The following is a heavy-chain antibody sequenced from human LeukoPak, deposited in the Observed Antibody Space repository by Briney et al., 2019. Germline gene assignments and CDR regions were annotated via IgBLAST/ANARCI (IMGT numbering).Heavy chain of an antibody. CDR2: INHSGST. CDR3: AVQLRGSYYYYGMDV. Sequence: SETLSLTCAVYGGSFSGYYWSWICQPPGKGLEWIGEINHSGSTNYNPSLKSRVTISVDTSKNQFSLKLSSVTAADTAVYYCAVQLRGSYYYYGMDVWGQGTTVTVSS. D-gene: IGHD5-18*01. J-gene: IGHJ6*02. V-gene: IGHV4-34*01. CDR1: GGSFSGYY.